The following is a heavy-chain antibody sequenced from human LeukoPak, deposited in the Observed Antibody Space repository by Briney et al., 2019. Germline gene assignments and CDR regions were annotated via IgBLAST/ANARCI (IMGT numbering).Heavy chain of an antibody. CDR2: IYSSGST. Sequence: SETLSLTCTVSGVSISGYYWSWIRQPPGKGLEWIGHIYSSGSTKYNPSLKSRVTISVDTSKNQFSLRLSSVTAADTAVYYCARNYDSSGHTAFGYWGRGTLLTVSS. CDR1: GVSISGYY. D-gene: IGHD3-22*01. V-gene: IGHV4-59*01. J-gene: IGHJ4*02. CDR3: ARNYDSSGHTAFGY.